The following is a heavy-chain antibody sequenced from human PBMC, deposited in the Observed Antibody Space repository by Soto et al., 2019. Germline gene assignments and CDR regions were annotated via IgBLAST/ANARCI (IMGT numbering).Heavy chain of an antibody. CDR3: ARKDYYDSGMYYFDY. CDR1: GYTFNKYP. CDR2: INPGNGDT. J-gene: IGHJ4*02. D-gene: IGHD3-22*01. V-gene: IGHV1-3*01. Sequence: ASVKVSCKTSGYTFNKYPIHWVRQAPGQGLEWMGWINPGNGDTGYSQKFQDRVTITRDTSASTAYMDLSSLRSEDTAVYYCARKDYYDSGMYYFDYWGQGTLVTVSS.